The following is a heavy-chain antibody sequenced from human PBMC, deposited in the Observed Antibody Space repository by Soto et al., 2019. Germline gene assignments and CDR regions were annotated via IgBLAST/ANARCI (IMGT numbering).Heavy chain of an antibody. CDR1: GGSISSYY. CDR3: ARAGASDTAMALVY. J-gene: IGHJ4*02. Sequence: SETLSLTCTVSGGSISSYYWSWIRQPPGKGLEWIGYIYYSGSTYYNPSLKSRVTISVDTSKNQFSLKLSSVTAADTAVYYCARAGASDTAMALVYWGQGTLVTVSS. CDR2: IYYSGST. V-gene: IGHV4-59*08. D-gene: IGHD5-18*01.